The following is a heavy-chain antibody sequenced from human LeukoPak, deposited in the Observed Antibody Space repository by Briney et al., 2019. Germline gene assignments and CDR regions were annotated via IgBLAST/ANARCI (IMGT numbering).Heavy chain of an antibody. J-gene: IGHJ4*02. CDR2: INPNSGGT. V-gene: IGHV1-2*02. CDR1: GYTFTSYD. CDR3: ARDIVVVPAAIVTFGY. Sequence: GASVKVSCKASGYTFTSYDINWVRQAPGQGLEWMGWINPNSGGTNYAQKFQGRVTMTRDTSISTAYMELSRLRSDDTAVYYCARDIVVVPAAIVTFGYWGQGTLVTVSS. D-gene: IGHD2-2*02.